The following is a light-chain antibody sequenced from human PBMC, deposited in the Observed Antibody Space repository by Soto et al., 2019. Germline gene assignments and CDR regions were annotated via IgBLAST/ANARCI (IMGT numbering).Light chain of an antibody. V-gene: IGKV3-15*01. J-gene: IGKJ2*01. CDR2: GAS. CDR3: QQYNNWPLMYT. Sequence: EIVMTQSPATLSVSPGERATLSCRASQSVSSNLAWYQQKPGQAPRLLIYGASTRATGIPARSSGSGSGTEFTLTISSLQSEDFAVYYCQQYNNWPLMYTFGQGTKVDIK. CDR1: QSVSSN.